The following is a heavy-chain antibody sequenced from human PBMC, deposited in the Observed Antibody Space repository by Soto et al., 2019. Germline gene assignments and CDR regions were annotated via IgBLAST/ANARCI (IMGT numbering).Heavy chain of an antibody. CDR2: IIPIFGTA. Sequence: SVKVSCKASGGTFSSYAISWVLQAPGQGLEWMGWIIPIFGTANYAQKFQGRVTITADKSTSTAYMELSSLRSEDTSVYYCARNRGSGSYARYYYYGMDVWGQGTTVTVSS. CDR1: GGTFSSYA. CDR3: ARNRGSGSYARYYYYGMDV. D-gene: IGHD3-10*01. J-gene: IGHJ6*02. V-gene: IGHV1-69*06.